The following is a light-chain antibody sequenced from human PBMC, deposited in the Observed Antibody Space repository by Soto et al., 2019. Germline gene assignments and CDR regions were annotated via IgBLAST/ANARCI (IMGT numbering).Light chain of an antibody. Sequence: AIQMTQSPSSLSASVGDRVTITCRASQGIENDLGWYQQKPGKAPNLLIYGASSLQSGVPSRFSGSGSDTDFTLTISSLQPEDFATYYCLQDYNYPYTFGQGTKLEIK. V-gene: IGKV1-6*01. CDR1: QGIEND. CDR3: LQDYNYPYT. J-gene: IGKJ2*01. CDR2: GAS.